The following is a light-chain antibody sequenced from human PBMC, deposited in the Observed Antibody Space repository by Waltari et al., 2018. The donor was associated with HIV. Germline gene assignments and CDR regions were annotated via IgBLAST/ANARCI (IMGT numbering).Light chain of an antibody. CDR3: QQSYSTPFT. V-gene: IGKV1-39*01. J-gene: IGKJ3*01. Sequence: DIQMTQSPSSLSASVGDRVTITCRASQSISSYLNWYQQKPGKAHKLLIYAASSLQSGVPSRFSGSGSGTDFTLTISSLQPEDFATYYCQQSYSTPFTFGPGTKVDIK. CDR2: AAS. CDR1: QSISSY.